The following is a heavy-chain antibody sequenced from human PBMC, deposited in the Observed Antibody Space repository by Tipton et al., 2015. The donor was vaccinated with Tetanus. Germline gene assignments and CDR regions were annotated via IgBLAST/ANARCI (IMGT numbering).Heavy chain of an antibody. D-gene: IGHD6-19*01. CDR2: IDPNDSHS. J-gene: IGHJ4*02. CDR3: AASVSPGYSSGIYAY. CDR1: GYIFNNYW. Sequence: VQLVQSGGEVKKPGESLKISCKGSGYIFNNYWIGWVRQKPGKGLEWVGRIDPNDSHSTYSPSLQGHVTFTADKSISTAYLQWSRLNASDTAVYYCAASVSPGYSSGIYAYWGQGTLVSVSS. V-gene: IGHV5-10-1*01.